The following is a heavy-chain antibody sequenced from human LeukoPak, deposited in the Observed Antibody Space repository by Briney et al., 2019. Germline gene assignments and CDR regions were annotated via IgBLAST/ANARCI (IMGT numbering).Heavy chain of an antibody. V-gene: IGHV1-2*02. J-gene: IGHJ5*02. Sequence: ASVTVSFKASGYTFTVYYMHWVRQAPGQGLEWMGWINPNSGGTNYAQKFQGRVTMTRDTSISTAYMELSRLRSDDTAVYYCARDLYSSSWYVLDPWGQGTLVTVSS. CDR1: GYTFTVYY. CDR2: INPNSGGT. CDR3: ARDLYSSSWYVLDP. D-gene: IGHD6-13*01.